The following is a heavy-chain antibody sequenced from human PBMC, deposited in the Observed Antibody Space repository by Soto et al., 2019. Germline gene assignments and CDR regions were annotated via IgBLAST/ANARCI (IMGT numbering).Heavy chain of an antibody. CDR1: GVPFSTYT. V-gene: IGHV1-69*13. J-gene: IGHJ6*02. Sequence: SVKVSCKASGVPFSTYTISWVRQAPGQGLEWMGGIIPIFGTANYARKFQGRVTITADESTNTAYKELSRLTSEDTAIYYCARGSHSPGIAVAGYYYWGQGTTVTVSS. D-gene: IGHD6-19*01. CDR3: ARGSHSPGIAVAGYYY. CDR2: IIPIFGTA.